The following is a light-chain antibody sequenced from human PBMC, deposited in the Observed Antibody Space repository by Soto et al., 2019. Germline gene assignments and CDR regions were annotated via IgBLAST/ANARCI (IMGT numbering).Light chain of an antibody. CDR2: GAS. CDR3: QQYGNSPPLT. J-gene: IGKJ4*01. Sequence: EIVLTQSPGTLSLSLGERATLSCRASHSVSSSYLGWYQQRPGQAPRLLIYGASTRATGIPDRFSGSGSGTDFTLTISRLEAEDSAVYYCQQYGNSPPLTFGGGTKVEIK. CDR1: HSVSSSY. V-gene: IGKV3-20*01.